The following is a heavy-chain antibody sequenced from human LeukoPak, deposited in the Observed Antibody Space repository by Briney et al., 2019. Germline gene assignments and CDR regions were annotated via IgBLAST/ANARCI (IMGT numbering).Heavy chain of an antibody. V-gene: IGHV4-61*08. D-gene: IGHD4-23*01. CDR2: IYHSGST. J-gene: IGHJ4*02. Sequence: SETLSLTYTVSGGSISSGGYYWSWIRQPPGKGLEWIGYIYHSGSTYYNPSLKSRVTISVDTSKNQFSLKLNSVTAADTAVYYCARTRAYGGRPDYWGQGTLVTVSS. CDR3: ARTRAYGGRPDY. CDR1: GGSISSGGYY.